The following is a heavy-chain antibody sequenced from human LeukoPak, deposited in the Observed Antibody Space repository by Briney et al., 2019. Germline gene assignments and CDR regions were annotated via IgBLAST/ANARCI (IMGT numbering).Heavy chain of an antibody. V-gene: IGHV1-2*02. Sequence: ASVKVSCKASGYTFTSYYIHWVRHAPRQGPEWLGRINPRSGGTDYAQKFQGRVTMTRDTSTNTAYMELTSLRSDDTAVYYCARLGSLGVTLVWGGPSRTTIDYWGQGTLVTVSS. CDR3: ARLGSLGVTLVWGGPSRTTIDY. D-gene: IGHD3-16*01. J-gene: IGHJ4*02. CDR1: GYTFTSYY. CDR2: INPRSGGT.